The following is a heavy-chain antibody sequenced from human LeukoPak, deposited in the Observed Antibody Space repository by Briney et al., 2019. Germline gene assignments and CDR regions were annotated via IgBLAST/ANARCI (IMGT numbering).Heavy chain of an antibody. CDR2: IYYSGST. CDR1: GGSISSYY. V-gene: IGHV4-59*12. D-gene: IGHD1-26*01. J-gene: IGHJ4*02. CDR3: ARDSIVGAT. Sequence: SETLSLTCTVSGGSISSYYWSWIRQPPGKGLEWIGYIYYSGSTYYNPSLKSRVTISVDTSKNQFSLKLSSVTAADTAVYYCARDSIVGATWGQGTLVTVSS.